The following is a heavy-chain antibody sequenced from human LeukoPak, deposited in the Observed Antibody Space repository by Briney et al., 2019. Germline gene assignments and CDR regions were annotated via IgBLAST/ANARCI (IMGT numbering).Heavy chain of an antibody. V-gene: IGHV3-48*03. CDR3: ARDQNWSPDW. D-gene: IGHD1-1*01. Sequence: GGSLRLSCATSGFTFSSYEMNWVRLAPGKGLEWLSYINTNGRTKSYSDSVRGRFTISRDNAKNSLYPQMSSLRAEDTAVYYCARDQNWSPDWWGQGTLVTVSS. CDR1: GFTFSSYE. CDR2: INTNGRTK. J-gene: IGHJ4*02.